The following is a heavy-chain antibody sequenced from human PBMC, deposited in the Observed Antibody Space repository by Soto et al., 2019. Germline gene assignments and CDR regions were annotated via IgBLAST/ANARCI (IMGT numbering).Heavy chain of an antibody. CDR2: FYYTGST. V-gene: IGHV4-39*02. D-gene: IGHD3-3*01. CDR1: GDSMTRGSYY. Sequence: QLQLQESGPGLVKPSETLSLTCVVSGDSMTRGSYYWAWLRQPPGKGLEWIGSFYYTGSTNYNPSLKSRVTVSADTSNNHFSLRLTSVTAADTAVYYCARRLEFGNGYFTAPMDVWGKGTTVAVSS. CDR3: ARRLEFGNGYFTAPMDV. J-gene: IGHJ6*03.